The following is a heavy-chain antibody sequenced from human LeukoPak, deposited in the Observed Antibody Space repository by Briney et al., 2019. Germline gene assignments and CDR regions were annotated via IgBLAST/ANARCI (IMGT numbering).Heavy chain of an antibody. D-gene: IGHD6-19*01. Sequence: GASLKISCKGSGYNFASYWIGWVRQMPGKGLEWMGIVFPGDSDTRYSPSFQGQFTISADKSINTAYLQWTSLKASDTAMYYCARHSAITAVADRWGQGTLVTVSS. V-gene: IGHV5-51*01. CDR1: GYNFASYW. CDR3: ARHSAITAVADR. CDR2: VFPGDSDT. J-gene: IGHJ5*02.